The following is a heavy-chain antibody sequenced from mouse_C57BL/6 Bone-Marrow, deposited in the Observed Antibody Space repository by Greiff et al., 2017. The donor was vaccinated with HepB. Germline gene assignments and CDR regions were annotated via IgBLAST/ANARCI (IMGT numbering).Heavy chain of an antibody. CDR1: GYTFTSYW. CDR3: ARMGDDAFAY. J-gene: IGHJ3*01. V-gene: IGHV1-55*01. CDR2: IYPGSGST. D-gene: IGHD2-13*01. Sequence: VQLQQPGAELVQPGASVKMSCKASGYTFTSYWITWVKQRPGQGLEWIGDIYPGSGSTNYNEKFKSKATLTVDTSSSTAYMQLSSLTAEDSAVYYGARMGDDAFAYWGQGTLVTVSA.